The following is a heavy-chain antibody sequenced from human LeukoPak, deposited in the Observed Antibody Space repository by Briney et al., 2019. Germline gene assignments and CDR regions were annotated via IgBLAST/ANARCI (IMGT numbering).Heavy chain of an antibody. V-gene: IGHV3-48*03. J-gene: IGHJ4*02. D-gene: IGHD3-10*02. CDR3: ARGGMLYYLDY. CDR1: GFTFSSYE. Sequence: GGSLRLSCAASGFTFSSYEMNWVRQAPGKGLEWVSYISSSGSTIYYADSVKGRFTISRDNAKNSLYLQMNSLRAEDTAVYYCARGGMLYYLDYWGQGTLVTVSS. CDR2: ISSSGSTI.